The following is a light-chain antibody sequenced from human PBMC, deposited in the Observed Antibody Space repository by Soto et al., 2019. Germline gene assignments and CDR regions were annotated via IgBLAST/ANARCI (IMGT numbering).Light chain of an antibody. J-gene: IGKJ5*01. CDR1: QSVSNNY. CDR2: GAS. V-gene: IGKV3-20*01. CDR3: QQYGSSGT. Sequence: EIVLTQSPGTLSLSPGERATLSCRASQSVSNNYLAWYQQKPGQAPRLLIYGASNRATGIPDGFSGSGSGTDFTLTISRLEPEDFAVYYCQQYGSSGTFGQGTRLEIK.